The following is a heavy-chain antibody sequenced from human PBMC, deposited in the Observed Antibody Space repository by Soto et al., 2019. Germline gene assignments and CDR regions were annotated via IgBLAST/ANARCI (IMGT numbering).Heavy chain of an antibody. CDR1: GFPFSSYW. V-gene: IGHV3-74*01. D-gene: IGHD3-9*01. CDR2: ISGDGVTT. Sequence: EVQLVESGGDLVQRGGSLRLSCAASGFPFSSYWMHWVRHTPAKGLDWVARISGDGVTTYYADSVTGRFTVSRANAKNSLSLQISGLRAEDTAVYYCAREYYGLLTGYYTDYWGQGTLVSVSS. J-gene: IGHJ4*02. CDR3: AREYYGLLTGYYTDY.